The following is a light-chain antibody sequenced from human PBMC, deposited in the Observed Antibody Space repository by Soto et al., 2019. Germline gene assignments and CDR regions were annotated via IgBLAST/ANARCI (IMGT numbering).Light chain of an antibody. Sequence: EIVLTQSPGTLSLSPVERATLSCRASQTVTNTYLAWYQQKSGQAPKFLIYGASNRATGIPDRFSGSGSGTDFTLTISRLEPEDFAVYYCQHYGTLPPTFGGGTKVEI. V-gene: IGKV3-20*01. CDR2: GAS. CDR3: QHYGTLPPT. CDR1: QTVTNTY. J-gene: IGKJ4*01.